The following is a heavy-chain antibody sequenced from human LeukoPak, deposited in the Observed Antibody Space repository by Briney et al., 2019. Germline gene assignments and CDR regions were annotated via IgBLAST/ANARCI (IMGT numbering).Heavy chain of an antibody. J-gene: IGHJ4*02. CDR2: IIPIFGTA. CDR3: ARDAAAAGSNFDY. V-gene: IGHV1-69*06. CDR1: GGTFSSYA. Sequence: ASVKVCCKASGGTFSSYAISWVRQAPGQGLEWMGGIIPIFGTANYAQKFQGRVTITADKSTSTAYMELSSLRSEDTAVYYCARDAAAAGSNFDYWGQGTLVTVSS. D-gene: IGHD6-13*01.